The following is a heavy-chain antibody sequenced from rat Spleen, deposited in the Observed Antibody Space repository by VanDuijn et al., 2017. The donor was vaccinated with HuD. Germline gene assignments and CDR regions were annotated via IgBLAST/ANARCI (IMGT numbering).Heavy chain of an antibody. V-gene: IGHV3-3*01. Sequence: EVQLQESGPGLVKPSQSLSLTCSVTGYSITSSYRWNWIRKFPGNKLEWMGYINSAGSTNYNPSLKSRISITRDTSKNQFFLQVNSVTTEDTATYYCTRENWVFDYWGQGVMVTVSS. CDR2: INSAGST. J-gene: IGHJ2*01. CDR3: TRENWVFDY. CDR1: GYSITSSYR. D-gene: IGHD5-1*01.